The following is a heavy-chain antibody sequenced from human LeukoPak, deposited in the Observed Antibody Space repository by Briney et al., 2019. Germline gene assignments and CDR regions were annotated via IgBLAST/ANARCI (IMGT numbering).Heavy chain of an antibody. D-gene: IGHD6-19*01. Sequence: GGSLRLSCAASGFTFSSYAMSWVRQAPGKGLEWVSAISGSGGSTYYADSAKGRFTISRDNSKNTLYLQMNSLRAEDTAVYYCAKHYSSGWYGDDAFDIWGQGTMVTVSS. V-gene: IGHV3-23*01. J-gene: IGHJ3*02. CDR2: ISGSGGST. CDR1: GFTFSSYA. CDR3: AKHYSSGWYGDDAFDI.